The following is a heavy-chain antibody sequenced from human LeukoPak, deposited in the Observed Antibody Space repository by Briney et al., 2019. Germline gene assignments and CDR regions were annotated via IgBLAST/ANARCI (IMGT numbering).Heavy chain of an antibody. CDR1: GFTFRTYW. Sequence: GGSLRLSCAASGFTFRTYWMSWVRQAPGKGLEWVANIKVDGSEKYYVDSVKGRITISRDNAKSSLYLQINSLRAEDTAVYYCARGVWELTWGLDYYYYMDVWGKGTTVTVSS. D-gene: IGHD3-16*01. CDR2: IKVDGSEK. V-gene: IGHV3-7*01. CDR3: ARGVWELTWGLDYYYYMDV. J-gene: IGHJ6*03.